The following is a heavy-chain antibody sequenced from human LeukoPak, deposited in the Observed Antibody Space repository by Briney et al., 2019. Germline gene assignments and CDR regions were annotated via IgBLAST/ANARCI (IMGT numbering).Heavy chain of an antibody. Sequence: ASVKVSCKASGYTFTGYYMHWVRQAPGQGLEWMGWINPNSGGTNYAQKFQGWVTMTRDTSISTAYMELSRLRSDDTAVYYCARDDSGCSSTSCFFGVYYYMDVWGKGTTVTVSS. CDR1: GYTFTGYY. CDR3: ARDDSGCSSTSCFFGVYYYMDV. D-gene: IGHD2-2*01. V-gene: IGHV1-2*04. CDR2: INPNSGGT. J-gene: IGHJ6*03.